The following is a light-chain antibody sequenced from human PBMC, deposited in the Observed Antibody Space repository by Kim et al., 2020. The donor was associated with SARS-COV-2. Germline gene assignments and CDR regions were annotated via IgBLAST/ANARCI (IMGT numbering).Light chain of an antibody. CDR1: QSVSSSY. CDR3: QQYYGSPWT. Sequence: PGERATRSCRASQSVSSSYLAWYQQKPGQAPRLVVYDTSSRATDIPDRFSGSGSGTDFTLTISRLEPEDFAGYYCQQYYGSPWTFGQGTKVDIK. CDR2: DTS. V-gene: IGKV3-20*01. J-gene: IGKJ1*01.